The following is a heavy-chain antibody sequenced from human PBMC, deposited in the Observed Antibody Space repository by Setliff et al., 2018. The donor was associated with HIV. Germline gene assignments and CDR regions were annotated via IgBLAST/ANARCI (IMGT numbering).Heavy chain of an antibody. V-gene: IGHV1-8*02. J-gene: IGHJ5*02. Sequence: GASVKVSCKASGDTFNNCAVTWVRQAPGQGLEWMGGMNPNSGNTGYAQKFQGRVTMTRNTSIRTAYMELSSLRSEDTAVYYCARGHLDYNFWHEVLGNWFDPWCQGTLVTVSS. CDR2: MNPNSGNT. CDR1: GDTFNNCA. CDR3: ARGHLDYNFWHEVLGNWFDP. D-gene: IGHD3-3*01.